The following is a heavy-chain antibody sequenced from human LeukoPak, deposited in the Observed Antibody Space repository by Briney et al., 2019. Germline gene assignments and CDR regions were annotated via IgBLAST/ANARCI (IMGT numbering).Heavy chain of an antibody. CDR1: GYTLTELS. J-gene: IGHJ4*02. CDR3: ATVPPSMVRGVTSFDY. Sequence: ASVKVSCKVSGYTLTELSMHWVRQAPGKGLEWMGGFDPEDGETIYAQKFQGRVTMTEDTSTDTAYMELSSLRSEDTAVYYCATVPPSMVRGVTSFDYRGQGTLVTVSS. V-gene: IGHV1-24*01. D-gene: IGHD3-10*01. CDR2: FDPEDGET.